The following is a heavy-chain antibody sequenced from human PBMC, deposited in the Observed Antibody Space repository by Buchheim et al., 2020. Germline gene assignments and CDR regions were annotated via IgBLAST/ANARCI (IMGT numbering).Heavy chain of an antibody. J-gene: IGHJ6*02. CDR1: GFTFSSYE. V-gene: IGHV3-48*03. Sequence: EVQLVESGGGLVQPGGSLRLSCAASGFTFSSYEMNWVRQAPGKGLEWVSYISSSGSTIYYADSVQGRFTISRDNSKNTLYLQMNSLRAEDTAVYYCARGVYSSSWYRYYYYGMDVWGQGTT. D-gene: IGHD6-13*01. CDR2: ISSSGSTI. CDR3: ARGVYSSSWYRYYYYGMDV.